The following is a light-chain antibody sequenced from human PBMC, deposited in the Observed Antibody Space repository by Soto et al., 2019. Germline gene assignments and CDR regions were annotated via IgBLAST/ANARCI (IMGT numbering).Light chain of an antibody. V-gene: IGKV3-20*01. Sequence: IVLTQYPGTLSLSPGQRATLSCRASQSLSASDIAWHRQKPGQAPKLLXXGLXSRATGIPERFIGSGSGKDFTLTISRLEPEYFSVYHCQQYGRSPLSTFGQGTRLDIK. CDR1: QSLSASD. CDR2: GLX. J-gene: IGKJ5*01. CDR3: QQYGRSPLST.